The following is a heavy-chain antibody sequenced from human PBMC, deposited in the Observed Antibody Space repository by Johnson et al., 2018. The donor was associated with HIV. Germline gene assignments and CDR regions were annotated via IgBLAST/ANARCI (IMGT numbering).Heavy chain of an antibody. D-gene: IGHD3-22*01. CDR2: IKSKTDGATT. V-gene: IGHV3-15*01. CDR1: GFTFSNAW. CDR3: ARDNNDSGGYLGALDL. J-gene: IGHJ3*01. Sequence: VQLVESGGGLVKPGGSLRLSCAASGFTFSNAWMTWVRQAPGKGLEWVGRIKSKTDGATTDYAAPVKGRFTISRDNSKNTLYLQMNTLRAEDTAVYYCARDNNDSGGYLGALDLWGQGTMVTVSS.